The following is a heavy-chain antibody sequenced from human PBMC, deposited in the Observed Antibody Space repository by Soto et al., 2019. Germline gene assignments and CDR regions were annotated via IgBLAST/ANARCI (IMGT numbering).Heavy chain of an antibody. CDR2: ISSSAVYI. D-gene: IGHD3-22*01. CDR1: GFNFITYS. J-gene: IGHJ4*02. CDR3: VRDGLDYYDTERLYFDN. Sequence: EVQLVESGGGPVRPGGSLKLSCAASGFNFITYSLSWVRQAPGKGLEWVASISSSAVYIDYADSVKGRFTISRDNANNSLSLQMNSLRAEDTATYCCVRDGLDYYDTERLYFDNRGQGTLVTVSS. V-gene: IGHV3-21*01.